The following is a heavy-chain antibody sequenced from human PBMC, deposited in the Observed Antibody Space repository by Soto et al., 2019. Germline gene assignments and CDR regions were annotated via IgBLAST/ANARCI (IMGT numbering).Heavy chain of an antibody. D-gene: IGHD1-26*01. J-gene: IGHJ3*02. CDR3: ARGRGGTYDAFDI. V-gene: IGHV4-59*01. CDR1: AGSISTYF. CDR2: IYYSGTT. Sequence: SETLSLTCTVSAGSISTYFWSWIRQPPGKGLEWIGYIYYSGTTNYNPSLKSRVTILLDTSKNQFSLRLSSVTAADTAVYYCARGRGGTYDAFDIWGQGTLVTVSS.